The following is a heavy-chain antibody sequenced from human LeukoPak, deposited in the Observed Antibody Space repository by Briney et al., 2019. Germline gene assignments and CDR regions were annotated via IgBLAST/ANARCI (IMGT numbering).Heavy chain of an antibody. CDR3: ARGYRITMIVVVITGFYYFDY. CDR1: GFTFDDYG. D-gene: IGHD3-22*01. V-gene: IGHV3-20*01. Sequence: GGPLRLSCAASGFTFDDYGMSWVRQAPGKGLEWVSGINWNGGSTGYADSVKGRFTISRDNAKNSLYLQMNSLRAEDTALYHCARGYRITMIVVVITGFYYFDYWGQGTLVTVSS. CDR2: INWNGGST. J-gene: IGHJ4*02.